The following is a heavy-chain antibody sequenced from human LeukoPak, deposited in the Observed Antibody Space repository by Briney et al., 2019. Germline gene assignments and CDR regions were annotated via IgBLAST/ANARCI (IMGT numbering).Heavy chain of an antibody. CDR1: GGSISSGSYY. J-gene: IGHJ3*02. Sequence: SQTLSLTCTVSGGSISSGSYYWSWIRQPAGKGLEWIGRIYTSGSTNYNPSLKSRVTISVDTSKNQFSLKLSSVTAADTAVYYCAGEFDDAFDIWGQGTMVAVSS. V-gene: IGHV4-61*02. D-gene: IGHD3-9*01. CDR3: AGEFDDAFDI. CDR2: IYTSGST.